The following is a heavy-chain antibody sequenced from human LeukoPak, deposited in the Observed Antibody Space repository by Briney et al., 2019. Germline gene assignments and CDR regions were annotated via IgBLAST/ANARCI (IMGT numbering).Heavy chain of an antibody. V-gene: IGHV1-69*13. J-gene: IGHJ4*02. Sequence: SVKVSCKASGGTFSSYAISWVRQAPGQGLEWMGGIIPIFGTANYAQKFQGRVTITADESTSTAYMELSSLRSDDTAVYYCARDKGMVRGVTDYWGQGTLVTVSS. D-gene: IGHD3-10*01. CDR2: IIPIFGTA. CDR3: ARDKGMVRGVTDY. CDR1: GGTFSSYA.